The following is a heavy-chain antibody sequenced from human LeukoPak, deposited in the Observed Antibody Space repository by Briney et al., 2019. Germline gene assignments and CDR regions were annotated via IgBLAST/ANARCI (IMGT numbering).Heavy chain of an antibody. CDR2: ISSSSSTI. D-gene: IGHD3-3*01. Sequence: SGGSLRLSCAASGFTFSSYSMNWVRQAPGKGLEWVSYISSSSSTIYYADSVKGRFTISRDNAKNSLYLQMNSLRDEDTAVYYCARDAYYDFWSGYYDYWGQGTLVTVSS. V-gene: IGHV3-48*02. J-gene: IGHJ4*02. CDR1: GFTFSSYS. CDR3: ARDAYYDFWSGYYDY.